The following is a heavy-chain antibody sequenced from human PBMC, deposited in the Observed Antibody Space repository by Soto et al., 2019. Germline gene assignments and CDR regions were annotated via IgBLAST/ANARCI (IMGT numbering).Heavy chain of an antibody. CDR1: GFTFSSYA. V-gene: IGHV3-23*01. J-gene: IGHJ3*02. CDR3: AKGDHCSGTSCYNAFDI. CDR2: ISASGGNT. D-gene: IGHD2-2*01. Sequence: EVQLLESGGGLGQPGGSLTLSCAASGFTFSSYAMNWLRQAPGKGLEWVSVISASGGNTYYADSVKGRFIISRDNSKNTLYLQMDSLRVDDTAVYYCAKGDHCSGTSCYNAFDIWGQGTMVTVSS.